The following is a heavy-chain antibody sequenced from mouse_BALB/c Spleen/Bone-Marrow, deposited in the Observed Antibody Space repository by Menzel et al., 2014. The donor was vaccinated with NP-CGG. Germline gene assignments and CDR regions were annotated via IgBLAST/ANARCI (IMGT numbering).Heavy chain of an antibody. Sequence: VQVVESGPSLVQPSQSLSITCTVSGFSLTSYGVHWVRQSPGKGLEWLGVIWRGGSTDYNAAFMSRLTITKDNSKCKVYLKMNSLQADDTAICYCAERGNYGYFDYWGQGTTLTVSS. V-gene: IGHV2-5-1*01. CDR2: IWRGGST. CDR1: GFSLTSYG. CDR3: AERGNYGYFDY. J-gene: IGHJ2*01. D-gene: IGHD2-1*01.